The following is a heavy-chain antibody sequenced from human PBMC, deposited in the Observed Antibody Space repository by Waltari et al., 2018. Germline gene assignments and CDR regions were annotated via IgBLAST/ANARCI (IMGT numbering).Heavy chain of an antibody. V-gene: IGHV1-69*01. CDR1: SYA. D-gene: IGHD3-10*01. CDR2: IIPIFGTA. CDR3: SRAMDRYYYYYGMDV. Sequence: SYAISWVRQAPGQGLEWMGGIIPIFGTANYAQKFQGRVTITADESTSTAYMELSSLRSEDTAVYYCSRAMDRYYYYYGMDVWGQGTTVTVSS. J-gene: IGHJ6*02.